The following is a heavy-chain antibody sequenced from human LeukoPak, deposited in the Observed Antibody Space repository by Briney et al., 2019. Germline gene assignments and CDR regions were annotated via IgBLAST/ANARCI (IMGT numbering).Heavy chain of an antibody. CDR1: GFTFSSYW. CDR3: ARTPWGSLDF. D-gene: IGHD7-27*01. V-gene: IGHV3-7*01. J-gene: IGHJ4*02. Sequence: PGGSLRLSCAASGFTFSSYWMTWVRQAPGKGLEWVANIKQDGSEKYYVDSVKGRFTISRDNAKNSLYLQMSSLRAEDAAVYYCARTPWGSLDFWGQGTLVTVSS. CDR2: IKQDGSEK.